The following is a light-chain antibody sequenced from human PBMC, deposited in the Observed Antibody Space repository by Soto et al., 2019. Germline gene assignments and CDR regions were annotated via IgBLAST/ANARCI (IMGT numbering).Light chain of an antibody. Sequence: QSVLTQPASVSGSPGQSITISCTGTSSDVGSYNLVSWYQQDPGKAPKPMIYEGSKRPSGVSNRFSGSKSGNTASLTISGLQAEDEADYYCCSYAGSSAXVFGTGTKVTVL. CDR3: CSYAGSSAXV. V-gene: IGLV2-23*01. CDR1: SSDVGSYNL. J-gene: IGLJ1*01. CDR2: EGS.